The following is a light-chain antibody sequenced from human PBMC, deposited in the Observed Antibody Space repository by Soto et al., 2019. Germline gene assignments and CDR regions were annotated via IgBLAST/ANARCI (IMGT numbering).Light chain of an antibody. V-gene: IGKV1-5*01. CDR1: QNINRR. Sequence: DIQMTQSPSTLSASLGDRVTITCRASQNINRRLAWYQQKPGKAPNLLIYDASSLESGVPSRFSGSGSGTEFILSINSLQPDDFATYYCQHYGGMWAFGQGTKVDI. CDR3: QHYGGMWA. J-gene: IGKJ1*01. CDR2: DAS.